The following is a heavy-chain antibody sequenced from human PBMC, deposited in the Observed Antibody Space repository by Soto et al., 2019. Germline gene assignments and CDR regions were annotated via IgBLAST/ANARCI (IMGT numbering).Heavy chain of an antibody. D-gene: IGHD6-13*01. CDR2: IYYSGST. J-gene: IGHJ6*02. CDR1: GGSISSYY. CDR3: ARDRAAAGLYYYYGMDV. Sequence: SQTLSLTCTVVGGSISSYYWSWIRQPPGKGLEWIGYIYYSGSTNYNPSLKSRVTISVDTSKNQFSLKLSSVTAADTAVYYCARDRAAAGLYYYYGMDVWGQGTTVTVSS. V-gene: IGHV4-59*01.